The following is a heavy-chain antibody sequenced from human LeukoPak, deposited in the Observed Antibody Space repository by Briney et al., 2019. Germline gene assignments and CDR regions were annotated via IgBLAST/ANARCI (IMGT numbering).Heavy chain of an antibody. CDR3: ARDGLGGATIDFDY. CDR1: GYSLSNGYY. J-gene: IGHJ4*02. D-gene: IGHD1-26*01. CDR2: SYHSGST. Sequence: SETLSLTCAVSGYSLSNGYYWGWGRQPPGKGEEWGGSSYHSGSTYYNSSLKSRVTMSVDTSQNQFSLKLSSVTAADTALYYCARDGLGGATIDFDYWGQGTLVTVSS. V-gene: IGHV4-38-2*02.